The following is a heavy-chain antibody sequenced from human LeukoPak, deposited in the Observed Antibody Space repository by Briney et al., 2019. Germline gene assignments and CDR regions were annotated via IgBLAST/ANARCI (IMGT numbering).Heavy chain of an antibody. D-gene: IGHD1-26*01. V-gene: IGHV3-53*01. CDR3: ARCSPVRSYDFDY. Sequence: GGSLRLSCAASGFTVSSNYMSWVRQAPGKGLEWVSVIYSGGSTYYADSVKGRFTISRDNSKNTLYLQMNSLRAEDTAVYYCARCSPVRSYDFDYWGQGTLVTVSS. CDR2: IYSGGST. J-gene: IGHJ4*02. CDR1: GFTVSSNY.